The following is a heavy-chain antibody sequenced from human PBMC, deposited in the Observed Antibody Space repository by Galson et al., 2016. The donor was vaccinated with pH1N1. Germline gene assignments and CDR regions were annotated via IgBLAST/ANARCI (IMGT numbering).Heavy chain of an antibody. J-gene: IGHJ4*02. D-gene: IGHD3-9*01. CDR2: IYTGVSS. V-gene: IGHV3-53*01. Sequence: LRLSCAVSGFSVSRSYMSWVRQAPGKGPEWVSVIYTGVSSYYADSVKGRFTTSRDNSKNTLYLQMNSLRADDTAVYYCATVPDFSRFFDWLLRDWGQGTPVTVFS. CDR3: ATVPDFSRFFDWLLRD. CDR1: GFSVSRSY.